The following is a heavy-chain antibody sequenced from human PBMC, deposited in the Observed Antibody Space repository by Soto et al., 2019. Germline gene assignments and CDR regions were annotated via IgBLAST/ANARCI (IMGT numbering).Heavy chain of an antibody. D-gene: IGHD4-4*01. Sequence: EMQLVESGGGLEKPGGSLRLSCAASGLTFTNAWMHWVRQAPGKGLEWVGRIKSKKDGGTTDYAAPVNGRFTISRDDSKNTMYLQMNSLKTEDSAVYYCTTLYRLDPWGQGTLVTVSS. V-gene: IGHV3-15*07. CDR3: TTLYRLDP. CDR2: IKSKKDGGTT. J-gene: IGHJ5*02. CDR1: GLTFTNAW.